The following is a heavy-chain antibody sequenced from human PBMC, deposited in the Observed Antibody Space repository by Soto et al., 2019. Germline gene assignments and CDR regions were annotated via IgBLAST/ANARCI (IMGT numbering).Heavy chain of an antibody. D-gene: IGHD3-3*01. J-gene: IGHJ6*02. Sequence: GPSVKVSCKASGYTFTGYYMHWVRQAPGQGLEWMGWINPNSGGTNYAQKFQGRVTMTRDTSISTAYMELSGLRSDDTAVYYCASRFTILAAHYYYYGMDFWGQAITVTVSS. CDR2: INPNSGGT. V-gene: IGHV1-2*02. CDR1: GYTFTGYY. CDR3: ASRFTILAAHYYYYGMDF.